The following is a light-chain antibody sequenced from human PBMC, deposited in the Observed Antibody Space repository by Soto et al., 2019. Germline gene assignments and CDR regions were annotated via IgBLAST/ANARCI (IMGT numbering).Light chain of an antibody. Sequence: DIQLTQSPSLLSASIGDRVTITCRASHDISTFLTWYQQKPGKAPKLLIYEASTLQSGVPSRVSGSGSGTKFTLTNSSLMPEHVAAYHCQQLCALPCTVGQGTRL. CDR1: HDISTF. CDR2: EAS. J-gene: IGKJ5*01. CDR3: QQLCALPCT. V-gene: IGKV1-9*01.